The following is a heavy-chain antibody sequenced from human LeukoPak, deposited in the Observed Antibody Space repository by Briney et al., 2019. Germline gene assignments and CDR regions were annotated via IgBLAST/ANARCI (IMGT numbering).Heavy chain of an antibody. CDR2: IKQDGSEK. D-gene: IGHD3-10*01. V-gene: IGHV3-7*04. Sequence: GGSLRLSCAASGFTFSSYWMSWVRQAPGKGLEWVANIKQDGSEKYYVDSVEGRFTISRDNAKNSLYLQMNSLRAEDTAVYYCARGDGSGSYLDAFDIWGQGTMVTVSS. CDR1: GFTFSSYW. CDR3: ARGDGSGSYLDAFDI. J-gene: IGHJ3*02.